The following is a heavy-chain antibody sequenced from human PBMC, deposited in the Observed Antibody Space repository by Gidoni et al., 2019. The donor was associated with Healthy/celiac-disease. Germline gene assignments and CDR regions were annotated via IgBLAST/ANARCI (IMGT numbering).Heavy chain of an antibody. J-gene: IGHJ5*02. CDR1: GFTFGDYA. CDR2: IRSKAYGGTT. D-gene: IGHD6-6*01. V-gene: IGHV3-49*05. CDR3: TREGAARKNWFDP. Sequence: EVQLVESGVGLVKPGRSLRLSCTASGFTFGDYAMSWFRQAPGKGLEWVGFIRSKAYGGTTEYAASVKGRFTISRDDSKSIAYLQMNSLKTEDTAVYYCTREGAARKNWFDPWGQGTLVTVSS.